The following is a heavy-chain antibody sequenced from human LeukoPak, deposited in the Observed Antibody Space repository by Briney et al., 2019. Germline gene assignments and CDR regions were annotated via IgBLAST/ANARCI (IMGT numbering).Heavy chain of an antibody. CDR2: ISYDGSNK. CDR1: GFSFSSYA. CDR3: ARDLGRYGGKTAFDY. D-gene: IGHD4-23*01. V-gene: IGHV3-30-3*01. Sequence: GGSLRLSCAASGFSFSSYAMHWVRQAPGKGLEWVAVISYDGSNKYYADSVKGRFTISRDNSKHTLFLQMNSLRAEDTAVFYCARDLGRYGGKTAFDYWGQGTLVTVSS. J-gene: IGHJ4*02.